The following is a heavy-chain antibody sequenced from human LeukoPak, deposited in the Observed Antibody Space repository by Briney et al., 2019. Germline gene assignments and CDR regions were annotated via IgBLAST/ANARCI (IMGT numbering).Heavy chain of an antibody. V-gene: IGHV4-31*03. D-gene: IGHD3-10*01. J-gene: IGHJ5*02. CDR2: IYYSGST. CDR3: AREYYYGSGILSWFDP. CDR1: GGSISSGGYY. Sequence: SEPLSLTCTVSGGSISSGGYYWSWIRQHPGKGLEWIGYIYYSGSTYYNPSLKSRVTISVDTSKNQFSLKLSSVTAADTAVYYCAREYYYGSGILSWFDPWGQGTLVTVSS.